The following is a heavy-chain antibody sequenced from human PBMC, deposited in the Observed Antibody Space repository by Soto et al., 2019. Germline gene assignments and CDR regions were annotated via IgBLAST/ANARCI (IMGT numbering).Heavy chain of an antibody. D-gene: IGHD5-18*01. V-gene: IGHV3-23*01. CDR2: ISGSGGST. CDR3: AKDDTSGLWVRKAAGVLDY. CDR1: GFTFNSYA. Sequence: GGSLRLSCASSGFTFNSYAMSWVRQAPGKGLEWVSAISGSGGSTYYADSVKGRFTISRDNSKNTLYLQVNSLRAEDTAVYYCAKDDTSGLWVRKAAGVLDYWGQGTLVTVSS. J-gene: IGHJ4*02.